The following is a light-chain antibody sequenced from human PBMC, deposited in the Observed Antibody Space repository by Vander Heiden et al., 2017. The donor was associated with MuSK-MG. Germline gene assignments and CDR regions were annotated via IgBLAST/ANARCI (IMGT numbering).Light chain of an antibody. Sequence: EIVLTHSPGTLSLSPGERATLSCRASQRVSSSYLAWYQQKPGQAPRLLIYGASSRATGIPDRFSGSGSGTDCTITISRLEPEDFAVYYCQQYGSSPPITFGQGTRLEIK. J-gene: IGKJ5*01. CDR1: QRVSSSY. V-gene: IGKV3-20*01. CDR3: QQYGSSPPIT. CDR2: GAS.